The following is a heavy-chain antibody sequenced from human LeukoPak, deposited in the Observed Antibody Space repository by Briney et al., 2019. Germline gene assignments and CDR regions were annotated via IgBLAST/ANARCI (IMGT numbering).Heavy chain of an antibody. Sequence: PGGSLRLSCAASGFTFSSYEMNWVRQAPGKGLEWVSYISSSGSTIYYADSVKGRFTISRGNAKNSLYLQMNSLKTEDTAVYYCTTLSYDFWSGEDYYYMDVWGKGTTVTVSS. V-gene: IGHV3-48*03. CDR1: GFTFSSYE. CDR3: TTLSYDFWSGEDYYYMDV. CDR2: ISSSGSTI. D-gene: IGHD3-3*01. J-gene: IGHJ6*03.